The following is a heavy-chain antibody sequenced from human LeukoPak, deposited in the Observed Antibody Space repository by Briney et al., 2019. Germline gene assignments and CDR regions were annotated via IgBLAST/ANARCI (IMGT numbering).Heavy chain of an antibody. Sequence: GASVKVSCKASGYTFTSYGISWVRQAPGQGLEWMGIINPSGGSTSYAQKFQGRVTMTRDTSTSTVYMELSSLRSEDTAVYYCARGWGTRLPFDYWGQGTLVTVSS. J-gene: IGHJ4*02. CDR1: GYTFTSYG. D-gene: IGHD7-27*01. CDR2: INPSGGST. CDR3: ARGWGTRLPFDY. V-gene: IGHV1-46*01.